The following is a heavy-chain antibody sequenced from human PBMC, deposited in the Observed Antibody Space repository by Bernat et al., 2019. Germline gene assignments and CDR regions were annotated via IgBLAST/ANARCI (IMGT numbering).Heavy chain of an antibody. CDR1: GFSFSSYW. CDR2: IKPDGRDT. J-gene: IGHJ4*02. V-gene: IGHV3-7*02. D-gene: IGHD3-16*01. Sequence: EVQMVASGGGLVQPGGSLRLSCVASGFSFSSYWMSWVRQAPGKGLEWVAQIKPDGRDTSYVDYLKGRFTISRANAKNSLHLQMNSLRDEDTAVYFCVKFGDSYAYAFWGQGALVTVSS. CDR3: VKFGDSYAYAF.